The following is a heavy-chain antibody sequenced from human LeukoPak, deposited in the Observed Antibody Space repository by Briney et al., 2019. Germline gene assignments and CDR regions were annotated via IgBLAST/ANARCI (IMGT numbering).Heavy chain of an antibody. V-gene: IGHV3-74*01. J-gene: IGHJ4*02. CDR3: ARYSDY. CDR1: GFTFSRYW. CDR2: INSDGSST. Sequence: GGSLRLSCAASGFTFSRYWMHWVRQAPGKGLVWVSNINSDGSSTSYADSVKGRFTISRDNAKNTLYLQMNSLRAEDTAVYYCARYSDYWGQGILVTVSS.